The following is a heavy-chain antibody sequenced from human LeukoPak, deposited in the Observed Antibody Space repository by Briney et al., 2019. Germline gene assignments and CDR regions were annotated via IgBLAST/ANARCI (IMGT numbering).Heavy chain of an antibody. CDR2: ISAYNGNT. D-gene: IGHD3-10*01. V-gene: IGHV1-18*01. Sequence: GASVKVSCKASGYTFTSFGISWVPQAPGQGLEWMGWISAYNGNTNYAQKLQGRVTMTTDTSTSTAYMELRSLRSDDTAVYYCAREGIGCSGELYSRSHMDVWGKGTTVTVSS. J-gene: IGHJ6*04. CDR3: AREGIGCSGELYSRSHMDV. CDR1: GYTFTSFG.